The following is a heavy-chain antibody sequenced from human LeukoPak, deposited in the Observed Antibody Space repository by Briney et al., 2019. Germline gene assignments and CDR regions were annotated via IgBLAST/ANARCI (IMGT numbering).Heavy chain of an antibody. CDR2: ISYDGSNK. CDR1: GFTFSSYG. Sequence: GGSLRLSCAASGFTFSSYGMHWVRQAPGKGLEWVAVISYDGSNKYYADSVKGRFTISRDNSKNTLYLQMNSLRAEDTAVYYCAKDLLGKDYGDYGYYYYYMDVWGKGTTVTVSS. CDR3: AKDLLGKDYGDYGYYYYYMDV. D-gene: IGHD4-17*01. J-gene: IGHJ6*03. V-gene: IGHV3-30*18.